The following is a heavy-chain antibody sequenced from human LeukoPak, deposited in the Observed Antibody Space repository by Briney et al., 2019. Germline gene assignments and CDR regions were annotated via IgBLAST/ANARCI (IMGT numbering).Heavy chain of an antibody. D-gene: IGHD3-3*01. Sequence: GGSLRLSCTASGFTFGDYAMSWVRQAPGKGLEWVGFIRSKAYGGTTEYAASVKGRFTIPRDDSKSIAYLQMNSLKTEDTAVYYCTRGHSLHYDFWSGYTKPYYYMDVWGKGTTVTVSS. CDR2: IRSKAYGGTT. CDR1: GFTFGDYA. J-gene: IGHJ6*03. V-gene: IGHV3-49*04. CDR3: TRGHSLHYDFWSGYTKPYYYMDV.